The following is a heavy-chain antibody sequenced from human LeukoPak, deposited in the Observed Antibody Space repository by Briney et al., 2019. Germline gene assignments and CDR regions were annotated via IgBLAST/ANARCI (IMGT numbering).Heavy chain of an antibody. J-gene: IGHJ5*02. CDR3: ARATSLLWFGEALNWFDP. D-gene: IGHD3-10*01. CDR2: ISSSSSSYI. CDR1: GFTFSDFT. V-gene: IGHV3-21*04. Sequence: PGGSLRLSCAGSGFTFSDFTMNWVRQAPGKGLEWVSCISSSSSSYIYYADSVRGRFTISRDNAKNSVYLQMDSLRAEDTAVYYCARATSLLWFGEALNWFDPWGQGTLVTVSS.